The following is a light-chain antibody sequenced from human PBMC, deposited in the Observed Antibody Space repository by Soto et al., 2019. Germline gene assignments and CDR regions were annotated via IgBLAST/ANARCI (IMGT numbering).Light chain of an antibody. CDR1: SSDVGGYNF. J-gene: IGLJ1*01. CDR3: SSYTPSSTPFV. V-gene: IGLV2-14*03. CDR2: DVS. Sequence: QSALTQPASVSGSPGQSITISCTGTSSDVGGYNFVSWYQHHPGKASKLIIYDVSNRPSGVSNRFSGSKSGNTASLTISGLQAEDEADYYCSSYTPSSTPFVFGTGTKVTVL.